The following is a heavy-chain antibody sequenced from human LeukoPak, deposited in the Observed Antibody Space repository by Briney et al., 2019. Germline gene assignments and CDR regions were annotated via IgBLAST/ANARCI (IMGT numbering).Heavy chain of an antibody. CDR3: ARGGLDSSGYYYLFDY. Sequence: SETLSLTCTVSGGSISSGGYYWSWIRQHPGKGLEWIGYIYYSGSTYYNPSLKSRVTISVDTSKSQFSLKLSSVTAADTAVYYCARGGLDSSGYYYLFDYWGQGTLVTVSS. D-gene: IGHD3-22*01. V-gene: IGHV4-31*03. CDR1: GGSISSGGYY. J-gene: IGHJ4*02. CDR2: IYYSGST.